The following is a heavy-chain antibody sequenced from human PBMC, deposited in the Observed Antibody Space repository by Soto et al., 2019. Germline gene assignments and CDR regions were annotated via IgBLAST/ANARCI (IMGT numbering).Heavy chain of an antibody. Sequence: HPGGSLRLSCAASGFTFSSYAMSWVRQAPGKGLEWVSAISGSGGSTYYADSVKGRFTISRDNSKNTLYLQMNSLRAEDTAVYYCAKVDYDFWSGYLDYWGQGTLVTVSS. CDR1: GFTFSSYA. D-gene: IGHD3-3*01. V-gene: IGHV3-23*01. J-gene: IGHJ4*02. CDR3: AKVDYDFWSGYLDY. CDR2: ISGSGGST.